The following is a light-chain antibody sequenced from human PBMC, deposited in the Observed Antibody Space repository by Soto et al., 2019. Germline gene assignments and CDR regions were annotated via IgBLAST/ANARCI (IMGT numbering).Light chain of an antibody. J-gene: IGKJ5*01. CDR1: QSVSSGY. CDR2: GAS. Sequence: EIVLTQSPGTLPLSPGERATLSCRARQSVSSGYLAWYQQKPGQAPRLLIYGASTRATGIPDRFSGSGSGTDFTLTISRLEPEDFAVYYCQQYSSSPSITFGQGTRLEIK. CDR3: QQYSSSPSIT. V-gene: IGKV3-20*01.